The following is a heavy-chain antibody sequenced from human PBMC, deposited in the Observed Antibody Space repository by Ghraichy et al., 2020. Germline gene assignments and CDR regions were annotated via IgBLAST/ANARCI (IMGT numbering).Heavy chain of an antibody. CDR2: INHSGVT. V-gene: IGHV4-34*01. CDR1: GGSFSEYS. Sequence: SQTLSLTCAVYGGSFSEYSWTWIRQSPGKGLEWIGEINHSGVTTSHPSLKSRVTISVDTSRNQFSLKLTSVTAADTAVYYCARGSRGFYDYIWKTYRYFFDYWGQGTLVTVSS. J-gene: IGHJ4*02. D-gene: IGHD3-16*02. CDR3: ARGSRGFYDYIWKTYRYFFDY.